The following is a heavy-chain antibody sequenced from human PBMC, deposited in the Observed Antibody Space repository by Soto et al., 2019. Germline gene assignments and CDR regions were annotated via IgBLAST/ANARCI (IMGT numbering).Heavy chain of an antibody. CDR2: IYHSGST. V-gene: IGHV4-30-2*01. D-gene: IGHD2-15*01. Sequence: QLQLQESGSGLVKPSQTLSLTCAVSGGSISSGGYSWSWIRQPPGKGLEWIGYIYHSGSTYYNPSRKSRVTISVDRSKNQFSLKLSSVTAAVTAVYYGASGQVVAAQHWGQGTLVTVSS. CDR3: ASGQVVAAQH. J-gene: IGHJ4*02. CDR1: GGSISSGGYS.